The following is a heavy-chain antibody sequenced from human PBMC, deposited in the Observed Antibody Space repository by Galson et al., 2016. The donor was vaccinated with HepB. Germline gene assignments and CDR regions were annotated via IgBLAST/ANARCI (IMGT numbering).Heavy chain of an antibody. CDR1: GFTFSSYA. Sequence: SLRLSCAASGFTFSSYAMSWVRQAPGRGLHWVSTVRGGGESTYYADSVRGRFAISADYSKTTLFLRMNSLRGDDTAVYYCAKGREYGWGTPRPNEAFDTWGQGTPVTVSS. CDR2: VRGGGEST. D-gene: IGHD3-10*01. J-gene: IGHJ3*02. V-gene: IGHV3-23*01. CDR3: AKGREYGWGTPRPNEAFDT.